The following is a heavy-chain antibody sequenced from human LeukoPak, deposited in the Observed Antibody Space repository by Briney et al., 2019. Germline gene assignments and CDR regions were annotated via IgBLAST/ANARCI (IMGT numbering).Heavy chain of an antibody. D-gene: IGHD3-22*01. V-gene: IGHV3-66*01. CDR1: GFTVSSNY. CDR2: IYSGGST. CDR3: AKDPPNYYDTRGGDY. J-gene: IGHJ4*02. Sequence: PGGSLRLSCAASGFTVSSNYMSWVRQAPGKGLEWVSVIYSGGSTYYADSVKGRFTISRDNSKNTLYLQMNSLRAEDTAVYYCAKDPPNYYDTRGGDYWGQGTLVTVSS.